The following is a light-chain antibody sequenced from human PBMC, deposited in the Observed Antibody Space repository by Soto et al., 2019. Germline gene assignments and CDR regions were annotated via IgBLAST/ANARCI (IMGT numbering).Light chain of an antibody. Sequence: QSVLTQPPSASGTPGQRVTISCSGSSSNIGRNYVYWYQQLPGTAPKLLVFDDNQRPSGVPDRFSGSKSDTSASLAISGLQSEDEADYYCAAWDDSLNGFYVFGTGTKVTVL. V-gene: IGLV1-44*01. CDR1: SSNIGRNY. J-gene: IGLJ1*01. CDR2: DDN. CDR3: AAWDDSLNGFYV.